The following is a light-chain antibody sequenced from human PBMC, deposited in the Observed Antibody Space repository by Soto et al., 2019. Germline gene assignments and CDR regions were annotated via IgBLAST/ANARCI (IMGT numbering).Light chain of an antibody. CDR2: EVS. CDR3: SSYAGSNIGV. J-gene: IGLJ2*01. CDR1: SSDVGGYNY. Sequence: QSVLTQPPSASGSPGQSVTISCTGTSSDVGGYNYVSWYQQHPGKAPKLMIYEVSKRPSGVPDRFSGSKSGNTASLTVSGLQAEDEDDYYCSSYAGSNIGVFGGGTKLTVL. V-gene: IGLV2-8*01.